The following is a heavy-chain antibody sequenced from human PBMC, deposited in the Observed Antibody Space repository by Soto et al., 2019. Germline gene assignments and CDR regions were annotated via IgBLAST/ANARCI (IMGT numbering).Heavy chain of an antibody. CDR3: ARDPHCSGASCYSFDY. Sequence: SETLSLTCAVYGGSFSGYYWSWIRQPPGKGLDWIGEINHSGSTNYNPSLKSRVTISVDTSKNQFSLKLNSVTAADTAVYYCARDPHCSGASCYSFDYWGQGSLVTVSS. J-gene: IGHJ4*02. CDR1: GGSFSGYY. V-gene: IGHV4-34*01. D-gene: IGHD2-2*01. CDR2: INHSGST.